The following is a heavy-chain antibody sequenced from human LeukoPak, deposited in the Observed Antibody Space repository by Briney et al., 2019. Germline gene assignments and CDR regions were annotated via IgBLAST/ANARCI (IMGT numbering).Heavy chain of an antibody. CDR3: ARHQVVRDAFDI. CDR1: GGSFSGYY. J-gene: IGHJ3*02. V-gene: IGHV4-34*01. Sequence: PSETLSLTCAVYGGSFSGYYWSWIRQPPGKGLEWIGEINHSGSTNYNPSLKSRVTISVDTSKNQFSLKLSSVTAADTAVYYCARHQVVRDAFDIWGQGTMVTVSS. D-gene: IGHD2-15*01. CDR2: INHSGST.